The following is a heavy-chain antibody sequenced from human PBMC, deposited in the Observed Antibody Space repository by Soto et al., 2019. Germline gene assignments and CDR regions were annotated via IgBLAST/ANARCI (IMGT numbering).Heavy chain of an antibody. V-gene: IGHV4-39*01. Sequence: SETLSLTCTVSGGSISSSSYYWGWIRQPPGKGLEWIGSIYYSGSTYYNPSLKSRVTISVDTSKNQFSLKLSSVTAADTAVYYCARMNFIAAAGINWFDPWGQGTLVTVSS. CDR2: IYYSGST. CDR3: ARMNFIAAAGINWFDP. J-gene: IGHJ5*02. CDR1: GGSISSSSYY. D-gene: IGHD6-13*01.